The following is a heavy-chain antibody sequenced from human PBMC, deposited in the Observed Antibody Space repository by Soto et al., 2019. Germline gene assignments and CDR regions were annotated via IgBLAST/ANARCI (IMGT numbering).Heavy chain of an antibody. V-gene: IGHV4-59*01. D-gene: IGHD7-27*01. J-gene: IGHJ3*02. CDR2: IYYSGST. Sequence: QVQLQESGPGLVKPSETLSLTCTASGGSISSYYWSWIRQPPGKGLEWIGYIYYSGSTNYNPSLKSRVTISVDTSKNQFSLKLSSVTAADTAVYYCARAWGYAFDIWGQGTMVTVSS. CDR1: GGSISSYY. CDR3: ARAWGYAFDI.